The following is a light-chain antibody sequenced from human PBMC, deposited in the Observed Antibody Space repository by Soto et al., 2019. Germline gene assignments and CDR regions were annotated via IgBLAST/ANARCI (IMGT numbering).Light chain of an antibody. Sequence: QCSLTQPPSASGSPGQSFTISCTGTKSDIGVYDFVSWYHHHPGKAPRLIIYEVVQRPSGVPDRFSGSKSGNTASLTVSGLQAADEADYFRKSYAGSNTYVFGSGTKVTVL. CDR3: KSYAGSNTYV. CDR1: KSDIGVYDF. CDR2: EVV. J-gene: IGLJ1*01. V-gene: IGLV2-8*01.